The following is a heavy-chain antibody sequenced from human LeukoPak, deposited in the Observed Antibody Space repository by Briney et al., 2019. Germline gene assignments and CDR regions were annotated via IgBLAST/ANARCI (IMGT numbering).Heavy chain of an antibody. CDR3: ARVGYCSSTSFYRGRFDY. Sequence: ASVKVSCKASGYTFTGYYMHWVRQAPGQGLEWMGWVNPNSGGTNYAQKFQGRVTMTRDTSISTAYMELSRLRSDDTAVYYCARVGYCSSTSFYRGRFDYWGQGTLVTVSS. V-gene: IGHV1-2*02. J-gene: IGHJ4*02. CDR2: VNPNSGGT. D-gene: IGHD2-2*01. CDR1: GYTFTGYY.